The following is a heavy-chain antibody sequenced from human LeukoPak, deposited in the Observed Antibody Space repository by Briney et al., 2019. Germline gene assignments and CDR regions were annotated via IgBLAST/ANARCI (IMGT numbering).Heavy chain of an antibody. CDR3: ARGDYDSSGYYRTNWFDP. V-gene: IGHV1-69*05. Sequence: ASVKVSCKASGGTFSSYAISWVRQAPGQGLEWMGGIIPIFGTANYAQKFQGRVTITTDESTSTAYMELSSPRSEDTAVYYCARGDYDSSGYYRTNWFDPWGQGTLVTVSS. CDR1: GGTFSSYA. D-gene: IGHD3-22*01. CDR2: IIPIFGTA. J-gene: IGHJ5*02.